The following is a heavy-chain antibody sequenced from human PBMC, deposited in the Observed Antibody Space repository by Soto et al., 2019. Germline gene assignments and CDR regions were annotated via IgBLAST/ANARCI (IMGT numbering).Heavy chain of an antibody. Sequence: GASVKVCCKASGDTFASYGSSWVRQAPGQGLEWMGWISAYNGNTNYAQKLQGRVTMTTDTSTSTAYMELRSLRSDDTAVYYCAREGPYNSFDPWGQGTLVTVSS. CDR3: AREGPYNSFDP. CDR2: ISAYNGNT. CDR1: GDTFASYG. J-gene: IGHJ5*02. V-gene: IGHV1-18*01. D-gene: IGHD1-20*01.